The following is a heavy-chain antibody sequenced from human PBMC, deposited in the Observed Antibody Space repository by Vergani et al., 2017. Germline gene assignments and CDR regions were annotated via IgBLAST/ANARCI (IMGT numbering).Heavy chain of an antibody. Sequence: EVQPLESGGGLVQPGGSLRLSCAASGFTFSSFAMSWVRQAPGKGLEWVSTISGSGGSTYYADSVKGRFTISRDNSKNTLYLQMNSLRAEDTAVYFCAKRPAAGIDSWGQGTLVTVSS. CDR2: ISGSGGST. CDR1: GFTFSSFA. CDR3: AKRPAAGIDS. V-gene: IGHV3-23*01. D-gene: IGHD2-2*01. J-gene: IGHJ4*02.